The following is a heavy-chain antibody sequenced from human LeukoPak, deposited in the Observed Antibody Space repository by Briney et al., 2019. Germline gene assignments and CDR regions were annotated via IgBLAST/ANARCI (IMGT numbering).Heavy chain of an antibody. J-gene: IGHJ4*02. CDR1: GFTFGDYA. V-gene: IGHV3-49*04. D-gene: IGHD2-2*01. Sequence: GRSLRLSCTASGFTFGDYAMSWVRQAPGKGLEWVGFIRSKACGGTTEYAASVKGRFTISRDDSKSIAYLQMNSLKTEDTAVYYCMVDCSSTSCYDYWGQGTLVTVSS. CDR2: IRSKACGGTT. CDR3: MVDCSSTSCYDY.